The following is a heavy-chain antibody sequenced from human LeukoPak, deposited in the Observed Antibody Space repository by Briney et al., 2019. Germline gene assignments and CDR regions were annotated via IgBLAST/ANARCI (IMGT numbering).Heavy chain of an antibody. J-gene: IGHJ4*02. CDR2: IYTSGSP. CDR1: GGSISSGNYY. D-gene: IGHD2-2*01. V-gene: IGHV4-61*02. Sequence: SETLSLTCTVSGGSISSGNYYWSWIRQPAGKGLEWIGRIYTSGSPNYNPSLMSRVTISLDTSKNQFSLKLSSVTAADTALYYCAREFCSSASCPFDFWGQGTLVTVSS. CDR3: AREFCSSASCPFDF.